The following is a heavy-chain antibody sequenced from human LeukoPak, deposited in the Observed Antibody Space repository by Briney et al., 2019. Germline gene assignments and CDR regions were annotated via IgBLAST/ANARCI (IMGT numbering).Heavy chain of an antibody. Sequence: GGSLRLSCVASGFTFEDYGMSWVRQPAGKGLEWVSSINWHGGSTHYAESVKGRFTISRGNAKNSLFLQMNSLRAEDTALYHCARANYSPYYFDYWGQGTLVTVSS. CDR2: INWHGGST. CDR3: ARANYSPYYFDY. J-gene: IGHJ4*02. CDR1: GFTFEDYG. V-gene: IGHV3-20*01. D-gene: IGHD4-11*01.